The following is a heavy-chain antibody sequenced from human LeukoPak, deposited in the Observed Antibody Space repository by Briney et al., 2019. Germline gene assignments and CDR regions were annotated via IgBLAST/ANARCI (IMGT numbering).Heavy chain of an antibody. CDR1: GYTFTSYY. CDR2: INPSGGST. J-gene: IGHJ6*03. CDR3: ARNVEYSSSTYYYMDV. V-gene: IGHV1-46*01. Sequence: GSVKVSCKASGYTFTSYYMHWVRQAPGQGLEWMGIINPSGGSTSYAQKLQGRVTMTRDMSTSTVYMELSSLRSEDTAVYYCARNVEYSSSTYYYMDVWGKGTTVTVSS. D-gene: IGHD6-6*01.